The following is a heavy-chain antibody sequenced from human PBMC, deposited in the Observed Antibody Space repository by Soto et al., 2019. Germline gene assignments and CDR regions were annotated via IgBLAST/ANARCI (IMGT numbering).Heavy chain of an antibody. D-gene: IGHD4-17*01. Sequence: VQLVQSGAEVKKPGASVKVSCKASGYTFATYYMHWVRQAPGQGLEWMGIISPTGGSTTYAQKFQGRVTMTRDTSTSTVYMDLSSLRSEDTAVYFCAMTTVTNTYFDLWGRGTLVTVSS. J-gene: IGHJ2*01. V-gene: IGHV1-46*01. CDR1: GYTFATYY. CDR3: AMTTVTNTYFDL. CDR2: ISPTGGST.